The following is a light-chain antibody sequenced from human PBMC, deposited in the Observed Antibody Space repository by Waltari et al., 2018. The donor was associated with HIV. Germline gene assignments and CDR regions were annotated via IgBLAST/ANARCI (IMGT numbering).Light chain of an antibody. CDR3: QKYDDVPR. CDR1: QDIHNY. CDR2: DAS. J-gene: IGKJ3*01. Sequence: DIQMTQSPSSLSASVGDTVTFTCQASQDIHNYVNWYQQKPGKAPKLLISDASTLQEGVPARFSGTVSGTDFFLTISSLQPEDIGTYYCQKYDDVPRFGPGTQVEIK. V-gene: IGKV1-33*01.